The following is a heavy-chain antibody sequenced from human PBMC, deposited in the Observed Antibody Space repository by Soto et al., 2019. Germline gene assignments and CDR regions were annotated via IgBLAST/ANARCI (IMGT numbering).Heavy chain of an antibody. CDR2: INSDGSST. CDR1: GFTFSSYW. J-gene: IGHJ6*02. CDR3: ARADTAMVTHYYYGMDV. V-gene: IGHV3-74*01. D-gene: IGHD5-18*01. Sequence: PGGSLRLSCAASGFTFSSYWMHWVRQAPGKGLVWVSRINSDGSSTSYADSVKGRFTISRDNAKNTLYLQMNSLRAEDTAVYYCARADTAMVTHYYYGMDVWGQGTTVTVSS.